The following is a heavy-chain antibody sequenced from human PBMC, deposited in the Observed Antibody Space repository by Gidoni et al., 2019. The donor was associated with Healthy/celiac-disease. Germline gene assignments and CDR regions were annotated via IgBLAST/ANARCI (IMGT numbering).Heavy chain of an antibody. CDR3: ARDRRGIVGATDRLYYYYYYMDV. J-gene: IGHJ6*03. CDR2: IYSGGST. V-gene: IGHV3-53*02. Sequence: EVQLVETGGGLSQPGGSLRLSCAASGFTVSSNYMSWVRQAPGKGLEWVSVIYSGGSTYYADSVKGRFTISRDNSKNTLYLQMNSLRAEDTAVYYCARDRRGIVGATDRLYYYYYYMDVWGKGTTVTVSS. D-gene: IGHD1-26*01. CDR1: GFTVSSNY.